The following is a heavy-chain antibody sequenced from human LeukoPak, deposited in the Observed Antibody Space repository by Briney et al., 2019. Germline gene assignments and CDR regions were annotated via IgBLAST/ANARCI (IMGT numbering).Heavy chain of an antibody. J-gene: IGHJ6*02. V-gene: IGHV1-8*01. CDR3: ARSRAGGKRYYYYGMDV. CDR2: MNPNSGNT. D-gene: IGHD3-16*01. Sequence: GASVKVSCKASGYTFTSYDINWVRQATGQGLEWMGWMNPNSGNTGYAQKFQGRVTMTRNTSISTAYMGLSSLRSEDTAVYYCARSRAGGKRYYYYGMDVWGQGTTVTVSS. CDR1: GYTFTSYD.